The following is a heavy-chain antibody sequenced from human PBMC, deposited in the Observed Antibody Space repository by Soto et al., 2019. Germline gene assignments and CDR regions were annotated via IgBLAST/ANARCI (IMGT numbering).Heavy chain of an antibody. D-gene: IGHD5-12*01. J-gene: IGHJ1*01. CDR1: GFTISGYW. CDR3: ARGGPVSGGYVVDY. CDR2: IEGDGSRT. Sequence: EVQLGESGGALVQPGESLRLSCAASGFTISGYWMHWVRLVPGTGLVWISRIEGDGSRTSYADSVKGRFTIFRDNAKNTVNLQLNSPRVAVSAVYHWARGGPVSGGYVVDYSGRINLVTVSS. V-gene: IGHV3-74*02.